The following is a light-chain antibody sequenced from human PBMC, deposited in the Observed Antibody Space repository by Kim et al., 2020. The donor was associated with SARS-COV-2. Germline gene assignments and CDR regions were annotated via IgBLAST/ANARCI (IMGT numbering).Light chain of an antibody. CDR3: QQRSDWPWT. V-gene: IGKV3-11*01. CDR1: QSVSIS. CDR2: GAF. J-gene: IGKJ1*01. Sequence: EIVLTHSPAILSLSPGKRATLSCRASQSVSISLAWYQQKPGQAPRLLIYGAFNRATGIPARFSGSGSETDFTLTISSLEPEDFAVYYCQQRSDWPWTFGQGTKVDIK.